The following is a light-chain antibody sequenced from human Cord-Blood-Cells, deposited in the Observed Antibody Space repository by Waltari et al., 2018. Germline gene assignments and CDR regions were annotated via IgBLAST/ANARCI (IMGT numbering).Light chain of an antibody. Sequence: QSALPQPASVSGSPGQSITISCTGTSSDVGRYNLVSWYQQHPGKAPKLRSYEGSKRPSGVSNRFSGSKSGNTASLTISGLQAEDEADYYCCSYAGSSTYVFGTGTKVTVL. J-gene: IGLJ1*01. CDR1: SSDVGRYNL. CDR3: CSYAGSSTYV. CDR2: EGS. V-gene: IGLV2-23*01.